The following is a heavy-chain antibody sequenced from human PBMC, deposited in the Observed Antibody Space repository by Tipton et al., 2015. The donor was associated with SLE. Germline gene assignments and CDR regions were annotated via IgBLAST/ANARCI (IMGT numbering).Heavy chain of an antibody. Sequence: TLSLTCTVSGGSISSYYWSWIRQPAGKGLEWIGRIYTSGSTNYNPSLKSRVTISVDTSKNQFSLKLSSVTAADTAVYYCARGELEPGAFDIWGQGTMVTVSS. CDR1: GGSISSYY. CDR3: ARGELEPGAFDI. CDR2: IYTSGST. V-gene: IGHV4-4*07. J-gene: IGHJ3*02. D-gene: IGHD1-1*01.